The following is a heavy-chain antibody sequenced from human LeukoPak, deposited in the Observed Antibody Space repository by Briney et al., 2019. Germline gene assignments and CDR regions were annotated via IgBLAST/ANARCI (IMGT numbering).Heavy chain of an antibody. J-gene: IGHJ6*03. CDR3: ARVLQNYYHLDV. V-gene: IGHV4-59*11. CDR2: FFDSGST. CDR1: GDSISSHY. D-gene: IGHD2/OR15-2a*01. Sequence: SETLSLTCTVSGDSISSHYWSWVRPPPGKGLEWIGFFFDSGSTNYKSSLESRVTMSVDTSKNQFSLKLSSVTAADTAVYYCARVLQNYYHLDVWGTGTTVTVSS.